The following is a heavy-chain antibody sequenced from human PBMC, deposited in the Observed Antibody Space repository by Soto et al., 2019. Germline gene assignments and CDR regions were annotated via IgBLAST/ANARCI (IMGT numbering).Heavy chain of an antibody. CDR3: ARDDERWRDCDLGY. Sequence: QVHLVESGGGVVQPGGSLRLSCVASGFTFSSHTMHLGRKSPGKGLEWVTFIYPDGNGKYYTDSVKGRFTTSRDNSKHTMYLQMNSLRVEDTAVYYCARDDERWRDCDLGYWGQGVLVTVSS. D-gene: IGHD2-21*01. V-gene: IGHV3-30-3*01. CDR2: IYPDGNGK. CDR1: GFTFSSHT. J-gene: IGHJ4*02.